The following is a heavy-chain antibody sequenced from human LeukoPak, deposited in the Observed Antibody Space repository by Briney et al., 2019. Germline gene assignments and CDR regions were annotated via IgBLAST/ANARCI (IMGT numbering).Heavy chain of an antibody. CDR1: GGSISSYY. D-gene: IGHD3-10*01. Sequence: PSETLSLTCTVSGGSISSYYWSWIRQPPGKGLEWIGYIYYSGSTNYNPSLKSRVTISVDTSKNQFSLKLSSVTAADTAVYYCARGYYGSTAHPAFDYWGQGTLVTVSS. V-gene: IGHV4-59*01. CDR3: ARGYYGSTAHPAFDY. J-gene: IGHJ4*02. CDR2: IYYSGST.